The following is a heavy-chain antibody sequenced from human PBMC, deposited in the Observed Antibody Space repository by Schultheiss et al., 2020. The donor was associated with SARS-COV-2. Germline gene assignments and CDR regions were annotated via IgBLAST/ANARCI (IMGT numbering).Heavy chain of an antibody. J-gene: IGHJ4*02. CDR3: ARDRKGSSSSTTFDY. Sequence: GGSLRLSCAASGFTFSSYGMHWVRQAPGKGLEWVSAISGSGGSTYYADSVKGRFTISRDNSKNTLYLQMNSLRAEDTAVYYCARDRKGSSSSTTFDYWGQGTLVTVSS. V-gene: IGHV3-23*01. D-gene: IGHD6-6*01. CDR1: GFTFSSYG. CDR2: ISGSGGST.